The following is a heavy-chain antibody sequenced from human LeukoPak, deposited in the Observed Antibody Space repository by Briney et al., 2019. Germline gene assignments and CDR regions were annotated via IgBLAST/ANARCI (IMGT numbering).Heavy chain of an antibody. J-gene: IGHJ4*02. CDR1: GFSFSSYG. Sequence: GGSLRLSCAASGFSFSSYGMHWVRQAPGKGLEWVAVISYDGSNEYFADSVKGRFTVSRDNSKNTLYLQMNSLRPEDTAVYYCARDRFGYSSGWYFDYWGQGTLVTVSS. V-gene: IGHV3-30*03. CDR3: ARDRFGYSSGWYFDY. D-gene: IGHD6-19*01. CDR2: ISYDGSNE.